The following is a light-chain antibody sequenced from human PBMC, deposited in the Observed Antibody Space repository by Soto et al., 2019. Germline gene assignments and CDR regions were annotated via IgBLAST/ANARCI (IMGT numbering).Light chain of an antibody. CDR2: DTS. J-gene: IGKJ4*01. CDR1: QSISHF. Sequence: EIVLTQSPATLSLSPGESATLSCRASQSISHFLAWYQQKPGQAPRLLIYDTSSRATGIPGRFSGSGSGTDFTLTIDSLQPDDCAVYYCQQRTDWPTFGGGTRVEL. V-gene: IGKV3-11*01. CDR3: QQRTDWPT.